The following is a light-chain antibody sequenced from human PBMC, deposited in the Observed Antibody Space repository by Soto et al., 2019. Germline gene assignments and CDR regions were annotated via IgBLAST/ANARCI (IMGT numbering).Light chain of an antibody. CDR3: QQYDATPRT. CDR2: ATS. J-gene: IGKJ1*01. V-gene: IGKV3-20*01. Sequence: EIVLTQSPGTLSLPPGERATLSCRASQSVGSNYLAWYQQKPGQAPRLLIHATSTRAPGIPDRFSGSGSGTDFTLTVSRLEPEDFAVYYCQQYDATPRTFGQGTKVEIK. CDR1: QSVGSNY.